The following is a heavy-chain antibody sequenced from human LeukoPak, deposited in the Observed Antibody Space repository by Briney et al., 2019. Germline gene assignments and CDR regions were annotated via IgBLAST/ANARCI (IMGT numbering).Heavy chain of an antibody. V-gene: IGHV1-2*02. Sequence: ASVKVSCKASGYTFTCYYFHWVRQAPGQGLEWMGWIKPNTAGTNYAQKFLGGVTLTWDTSISTAYMELNRLTSDDTAVYYCATSAGDYRAGHYYYMGVWGKGTSVTVSS. CDR2: IKPNTAGT. CDR3: ATSAGDYRAGHYYYMGV. CDR1: GYTFTCYY. D-gene: IGHD4-11*01. J-gene: IGHJ6*03.